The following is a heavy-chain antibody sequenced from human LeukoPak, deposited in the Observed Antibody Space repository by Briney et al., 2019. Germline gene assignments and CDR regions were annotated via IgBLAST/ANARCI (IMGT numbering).Heavy chain of an antibody. J-gene: IGHJ4*02. V-gene: IGHV1-8*01. CDR1: GYTFTTHD. D-gene: IGHD7-27*01. Sequence: PRASVKVSCTASGYTFTTHDINWVRQATGQGLEWLGWMSPNSGDTGYAQKFQGRVTMTSDSSISTAYMELSSLRSEDTAIYYCVRTPPNWGFDYWGQGTLVTVSS. CDR3: VRTPPNWGFDY. CDR2: MSPNSGDT.